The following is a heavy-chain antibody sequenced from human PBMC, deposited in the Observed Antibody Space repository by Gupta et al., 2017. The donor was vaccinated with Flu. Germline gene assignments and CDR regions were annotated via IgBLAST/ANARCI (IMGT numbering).Heavy chain of an antibody. J-gene: IGHJ4*02. D-gene: IGHD2-21*01. CDR3: VKGGPLARIPDY. CDR1: FTFTCCT. CDR2: IDSDGTT. V-gene: IGHV3-23*01. Sequence: FTFTCCTMAWVRQAPGTGLQWVSTIDSDGTTYYTDSVKGRFAISRDTSKNILHLQMNSLAAEDTAIYYCVKGGPLARIPDYWGQGALVTVSS.